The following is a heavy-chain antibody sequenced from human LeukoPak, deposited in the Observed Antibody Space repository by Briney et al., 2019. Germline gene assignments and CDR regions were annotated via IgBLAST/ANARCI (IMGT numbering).Heavy chain of an antibody. D-gene: IGHD6-13*01. CDR2: INWNGGST. CDR3: ATYASSWSSINFDN. Sequence: PGGSLRLSCAPSGFKFDDFGMSWVRQTPGKGLEWVSGINWNGGSTGYADSVKGRFTISRDNAKNSLYLQMNSLRAEDTAVYYCATYASSWSSINFDNWGRGILVTVSS. V-gene: IGHV3-20*04. CDR1: GFKFDDFG. J-gene: IGHJ4*02.